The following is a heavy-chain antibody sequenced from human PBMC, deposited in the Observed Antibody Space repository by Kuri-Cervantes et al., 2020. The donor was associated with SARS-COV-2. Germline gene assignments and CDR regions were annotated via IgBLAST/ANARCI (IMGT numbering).Heavy chain of an antibody. CDR1: GFTFSSYG. D-gene: IGHD1-14*01. V-gene: IGHV3-30*06. CDR3: ARDPGGESRAIDY. J-gene: IGHJ4*02. CDR2: ISYDGSDK. Sequence: GGSLRLSCAASGFTFSSYGMHWVRQAPGKGLEWLALISYDGSDKNYADPVKGRFTISRDNSKNTLYLQMNTLKTEDTAVFYCARDPGGESRAIDYWGQGTLVTVSS.